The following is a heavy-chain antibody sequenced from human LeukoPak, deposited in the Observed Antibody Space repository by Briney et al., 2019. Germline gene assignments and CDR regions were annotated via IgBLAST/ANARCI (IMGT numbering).Heavy chain of an antibody. V-gene: IGHV4-59*01. D-gene: IGHD6-13*01. CDR2: IYYSGST. CDR1: GGSISSYY. J-gene: IGHJ4*02. Sequence: SETLSLTCTVSGGSISSYYWSWIRQPPGKGLECIGYIYYSGSTNYNPSLKSRVTISVDTSKNQFSLKLSSVTAADTAVYYCARVEGSSSSEFDYWGQGTLVTVSS. CDR3: ARVEGSSSSEFDY.